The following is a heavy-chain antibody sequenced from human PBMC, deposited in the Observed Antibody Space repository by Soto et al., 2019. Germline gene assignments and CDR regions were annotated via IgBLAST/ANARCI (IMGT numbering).Heavy chain of an antibody. Sequence: ASVKVSCKASGYTFTSYDINWVRQATGQGLEWMGWMNPNSGKTGYEQKFQGRITMTRNTSLSTAYMELSSLRSEDTAVYYCARELGRGYDFWSGYYSTISYYYMDVWGKGTTVTVSS. D-gene: IGHD3-3*01. CDR2: MNPNSGKT. CDR3: ARELGRGYDFWSGYYSTISYYYMDV. J-gene: IGHJ6*03. CDR1: GYTFTSYD. V-gene: IGHV1-8*01.